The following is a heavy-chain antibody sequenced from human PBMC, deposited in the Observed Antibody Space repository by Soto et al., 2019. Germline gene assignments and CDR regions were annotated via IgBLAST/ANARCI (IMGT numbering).Heavy chain of an antibody. J-gene: IGHJ3*01. D-gene: IGHD3-3*01. Sequence: EVKLLESGGGLAQPGGSLRLSCVGSGFTFDSYAISWVRQAPGERLQWIAAISGSADGTDYAHSVRGRFTISRDNAKKTVHLQRGSVRVEGTAGYWCAEDTVGGESFWSGYCRDGVDVWGRGTLVAVS. CDR3: AEDTVGGESFWSGYCRDGVDV. CDR1: GFTFDSYA. CDR2: ISGSADGT. V-gene: IGHV3-23*01.